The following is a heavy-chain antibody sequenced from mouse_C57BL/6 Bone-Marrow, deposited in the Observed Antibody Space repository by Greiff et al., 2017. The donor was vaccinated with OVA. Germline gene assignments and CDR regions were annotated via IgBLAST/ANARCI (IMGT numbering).Heavy chain of an antibody. CDR2: IHPNSGST. J-gene: IGHJ1*03. V-gene: IGHV1-64*01. D-gene: IGHD1-1*01. Sequence: QVQLQQPGAELVKPGASVKLSCKASGYTFTSYWMHWVKQRPGQGLEWIGMIHPNSGSTNYNEKFKSKATLTVDKSSSTAYMQLSSLTSEDSAVYYCARGYYGSSLRALGWYFDVWGTGTTVTVSS. CDR3: ARGYYGSSLRALGWYFDV. CDR1: GYTFTSYW.